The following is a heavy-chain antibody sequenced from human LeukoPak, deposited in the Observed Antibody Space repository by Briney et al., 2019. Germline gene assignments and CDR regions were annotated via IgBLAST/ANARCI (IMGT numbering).Heavy chain of an antibody. CDR1: GYTFTSYD. CDR3: ARGSGIAVAGTLDY. V-gene: IGHV1-8*01. Sequence: GASVKVSCKASGYTFTSYDINWVRQATGHGLEWMGWMNPNSGNTGYAQKFQGRVTMTRNTSISTAYMELSSLRSEDTAVYYCARGSGIAVAGTLDYWGQGTLVTVSS. CDR2: MNPNSGNT. D-gene: IGHD6-19*01. J-gene: IGHJ4*02.